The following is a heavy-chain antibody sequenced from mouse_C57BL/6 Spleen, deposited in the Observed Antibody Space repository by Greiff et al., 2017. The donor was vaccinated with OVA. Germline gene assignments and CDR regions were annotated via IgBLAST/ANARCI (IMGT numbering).Heavy chain of an antibody. CDR2: IYPRSGNT. V-gene: IGHV1-81*01. J-gene: IGHJ3*01. D-gene: IGHD1-1*01. Sequence: QVQLQQSGAELARPGASVKLSCKASGYTFTSYGISWVKQRTGQGLEWIGEIYPRSGNTYYNEKFKGKATLTADKSSSTAYMELRSLTSEDSAVYFCAREGDYYGSSYAWFAYWGQGTLVTVSA. CDR3: AREGDYYGSSYAWFAY. CDR1: GYTFTSYG.